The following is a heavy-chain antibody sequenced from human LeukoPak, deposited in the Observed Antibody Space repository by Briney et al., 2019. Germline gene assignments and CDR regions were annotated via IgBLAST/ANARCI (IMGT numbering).Heavy chain of an antibody. J-gene: IGHJ4*02. Sequence: SETLSLTCTVSGGSISTSSYYWGWIRQPPGKGLEWIGNIHNSESTYYNPSLKSRVTMSVDTSKNQFSLKLSSVTAADTAVYYCARQVTFGYAFAYYFDYWGQGTLVTVSS. V-gene: IGHV4-39*01. CDR1: GGSISTSSYY. CDR3: ARQVTFGYAFAYYFDY. CDR2: IHNSEST. D-gene: IGHD5-18*01.